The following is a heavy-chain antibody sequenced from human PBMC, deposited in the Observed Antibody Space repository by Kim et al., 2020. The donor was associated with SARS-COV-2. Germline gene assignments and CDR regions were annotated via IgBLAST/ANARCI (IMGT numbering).Heavy chain of an antibody. V-gene: IGHV3-23*01. J-gene: IGHJ5*02. CDR2: IGGSGGST. CDR3: AKDGAYCGGDCYFLNWFDP. CDR1: GFTFSSYA. D-gene: IGHD2-21*02. Sequence: GGSLRLSCAASGFTFSSYAMSWVRQAPGKGLEWVSAIGGSGGSTYYADSVKGRLTISRDNSKNTLYLQMNSMRAEDTAVYYCAKDGAYCGGDCYFLNWFDPWGQGTLVSVYS.